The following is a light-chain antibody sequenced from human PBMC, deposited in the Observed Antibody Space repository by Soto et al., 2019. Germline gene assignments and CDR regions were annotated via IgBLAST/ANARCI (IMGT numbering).Light chain of an antibody. CDR1: SSNLGSNT. J-gene: IGLJ2*01. V-gene: IGLV1-44*01. CDR3: AAWDDSLNGVV. Sequence: QSVLPQPPSASGTPGQRVTISCSGSSSNLGSNTVNWYQQLPGTAPKLLIYSNNQRPSGVPDRFSGSKSGTSASLAISGLQSEDEADYYCAAWDDSLNGVVFGGGTQLTVL. CDR2: SNN.